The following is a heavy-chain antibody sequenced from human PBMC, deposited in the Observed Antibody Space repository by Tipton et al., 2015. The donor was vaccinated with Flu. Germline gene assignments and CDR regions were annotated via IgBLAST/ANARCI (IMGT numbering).Heavy chain of an antibody. Sequence: TLSLTCSVSGYSINSGYYWGWVRRPPGKGLEWIGNIYHTGNTYYNSSLKSRVSISVDRSKNQFSLKVSSVTAADTAVYYCARRSYSNYVSEPKNWFDPWGQGTLVTVSS. CDR2: IYHTGNT. D-gene: IGHD4-11*01. CDR1: GYSINSGYY. CDR3: ARRSYSNYVSEPKNWFDP. J-gene: IGHJ5*02. V-gene: IGHV4-38-2*01.